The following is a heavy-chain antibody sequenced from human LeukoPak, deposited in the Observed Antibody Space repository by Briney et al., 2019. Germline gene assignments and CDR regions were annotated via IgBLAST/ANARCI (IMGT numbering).Heavy chain of an antibody. Sequence: GGSLRLSCAASGFTFSSSAMSWVRQAPGKGLEWVSGGSGDSTFYADSVRGRFTMSRDNFKNTLYLQMNSLGAEDTALYYCAKTDGSSAWYLFFGRFDSWGQGTLVTVSS. CDR3: AKTDGSSAWYLFFGRFDS. J-gene: IGHJ4*02. CDR1: GFTFSSSA. CDR2: GSGDST. D-gene: IGHD6-19*01. V-gene: IGHV3-23*01.